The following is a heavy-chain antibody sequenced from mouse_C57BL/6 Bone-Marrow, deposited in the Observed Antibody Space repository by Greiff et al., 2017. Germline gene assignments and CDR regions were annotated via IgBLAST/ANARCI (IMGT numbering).Heavy chain of an antibody. J-gene: IGHJ2*01. CDR3: ARPEPPY. V-gene: IGHV2-2*01. CDR2: IWSGGST. Sequence: QVQLQQSGPGLVQPSQSLSITCTVSGFSLTSYGVHWVRQSPGKGLEWLGVIWSGGSTDYNAAFISRRSISKDNSKSQVFFKMNSLQADDTAIYYCARPEPPYWGQGTTLTVAS. CDR1: GFSLTSYG.